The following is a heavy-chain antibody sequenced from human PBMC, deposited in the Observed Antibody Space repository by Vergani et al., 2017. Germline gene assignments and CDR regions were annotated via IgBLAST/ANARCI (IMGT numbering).Heavy chain of an antibody. CDR1: GFTFSSYA. CDR3: ARDTADIVVVPAATDFYYYYYYMDV. CDR2: ISYDGSNK. V-gene: IGHV3-30-3*01. Sequence: QVQLVESGGGVVQPGRSLRLSCAASGFTFSSYAMHWVRQAPGKGLEWVAVISYDGSNKYYADSVKGRFTISRDNSKNTLYLQMNSLRAEDTGVYYCARDTADIVVVPAATDFYYYYYYMDVWGKGTTVTVSS. J-gene: IGHJ6*03. D-gene: IGHD2-2*01.